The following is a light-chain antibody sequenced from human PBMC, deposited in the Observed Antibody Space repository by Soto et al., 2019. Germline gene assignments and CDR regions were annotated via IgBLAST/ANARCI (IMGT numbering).Light chain of an antibody. CDR1: SGSVSTNYY. V-gene: IGLV8-61*01. CDR3: VLYMGSGLNV. J-gene: IGLJ7*01. CDR2: STN. Sequence: QAVVTQEPSLSMSPGGTVTFTCGLTSGSVSTNYYPSWYQQTPGQAPRTLMYSTNTRSSGVPDRFSGSILGNKAALTITGAQADDESDYYCVLYMGSGLNVFGGGTQLTVL.